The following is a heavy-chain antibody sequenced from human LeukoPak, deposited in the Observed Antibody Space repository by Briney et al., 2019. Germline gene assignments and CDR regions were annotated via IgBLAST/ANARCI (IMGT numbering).Heavy chain of an antibody. J-gene: IGHJ6*03. CDR1: GGSLSGYY. D-gene: IGHD6-6*01. CDR2: INHSGST. V-gene: IGHV4-34*01. Sequence: SETLSLTCAVYGGSLSGYYWSWIRQPPGKGLEWIGEINHSGSTNYNPSLKSRVTISVDTSKNQFSLKLSSVTAADTAVYYCARGVGQLARVGYYYYYYMDVWGKGTTVTVSS. CDR3: ARGVGQLARVGYYYYYYMDV.